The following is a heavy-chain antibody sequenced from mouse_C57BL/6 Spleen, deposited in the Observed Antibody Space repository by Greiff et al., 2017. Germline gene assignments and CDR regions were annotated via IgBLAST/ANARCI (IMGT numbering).Heavy chain of an antibody. CDR2: INPSSGYT. CDR1: GYTFTSYT. Sequence: QVQLQQFGAELARPGASVKMSCKASGYTFTSYTMHWVKQRPGQGLEWIGYINPSSGYTKYNQKFKDKATLTADKSSSTAYMQLSSLTSEDSAVYYCARDYYGSSVDYWGQGTTLTVSS. D-gene: IGHD1-1*01. V-gene: IGHV1-4*01. J-gene: IGHJ2*01. CDR3: ARDYYGSSVDY.